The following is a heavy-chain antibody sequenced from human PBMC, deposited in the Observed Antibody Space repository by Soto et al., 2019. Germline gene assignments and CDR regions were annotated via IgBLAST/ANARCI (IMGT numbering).Heavy chain of an antibody. CDR3: ARDSGGDYHNYYMDV. J-gene: IGHJ6*03. CDR2: IWYDGSDK. Sequence: QMQLVESGGGVVQPGTSLRLSCAAAGFTFSNYAMHWVRQAPGKGLEWVTIIWYDGSDKNYGDSVKGRFTISRDNSKNTLYLQMNSLTVDDTAVYYCARDSGGDYHNYYMDVWGKGTTVTVSS. V-gene: IGHV3-33*01. D-gene: IGHD4-17*01. CDR1: GFTFSNYA.